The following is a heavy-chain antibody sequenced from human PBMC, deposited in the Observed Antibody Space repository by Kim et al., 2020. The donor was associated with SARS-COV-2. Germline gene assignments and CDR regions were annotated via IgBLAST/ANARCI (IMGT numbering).Heavy chain of an antibody. D-gene: IGHD6-13*01. CDR2: T. J-gene: IGHJ4*02. Sequence: TKYAQKFRGRVTITRDTSASTAYMELSSLRSEGTAVYYCASYDSSSWLDYWGQGTLVTVSS. V-gene: IGHV1-3*01. CDR3: ASYDSSSWLDY.